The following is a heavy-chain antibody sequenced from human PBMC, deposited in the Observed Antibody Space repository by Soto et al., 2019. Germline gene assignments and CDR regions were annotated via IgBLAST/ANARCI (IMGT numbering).Heavy chain of an antibody. CDR2: IDPSDSYT. J-gene: IGHJ6*02. CDR1: GYSFTSYW. CDR3: ASTVTTNGWYGMAV. V-gene: IGHV5-10-1*01. Sequence: GESLKISCKGSGYSFTSYWISWLRQMPGKGLEWMGRIDPSDSYTNYSPSFQGHVTISADKSISTAYLQWSSLKASDTAMYYCASTVTTNGWYGMAVWGQGTTVTVSS. D-gene: IGHD4-4*01.